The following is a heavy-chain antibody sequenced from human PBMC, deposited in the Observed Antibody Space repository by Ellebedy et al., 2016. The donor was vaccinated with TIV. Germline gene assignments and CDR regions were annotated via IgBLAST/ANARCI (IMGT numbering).Heavy chain of an antibody. CDR2: IDNSGST. CDR3: ARRDAFDI. CDR1: GDSISRSTYY. J-gene: IGHJ3*02. V-gene: IGHV4-39*01. Sequence: PSETLSLTCTVSGDSISRSTYYWGWIRQPPGRGLEWMGSIDNSGSTRHNPSLKSRVTLSVDTSRNQFSLKLTPVTAADTAVYYCARRDAFDIWGQGTMVIVSS.